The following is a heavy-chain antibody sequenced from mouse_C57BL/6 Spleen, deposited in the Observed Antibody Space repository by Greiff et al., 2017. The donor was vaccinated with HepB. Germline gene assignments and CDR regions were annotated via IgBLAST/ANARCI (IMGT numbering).Heavy chain of an antibody. J-gene: IGHJ3*01. V-gene: IGHV2-2*01. Sequence: VQLQQSGPGLVQPSQSLSITCTVSGFSSTSYGVHWVRQSPGKGLEWLGVIWSGGSTDYNAAFISRLSISKDNSKSQVFFKMNSLQADDTAIYYCARMGDYEGFAYWGQGTLVTVSA. D-gene: IGHD2-4*01. CDR1: GFSSTSYG. CDR3: ARMGDYEGFAY. CDR2: IWSGGST.